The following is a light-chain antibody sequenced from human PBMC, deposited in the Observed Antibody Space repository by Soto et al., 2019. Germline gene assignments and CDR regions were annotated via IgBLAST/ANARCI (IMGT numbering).Light chain of an antibody. Sequence: EIVLTQSPGTLSLSPGERATLSCRASQSVSSSYLAWYQQKPGQAPRLLIYGASSRATGIPDGFSGSGSGTDFTLTISRLEPEDVAVYYCQQYGSSPPTFGQGTKVEIK. CDR1: QSVSSSY. CDR3: QQYGSSPPT. J-gene: IGKJ1*01. CDR2: GAS. V-gene: IGKV3-20*01.